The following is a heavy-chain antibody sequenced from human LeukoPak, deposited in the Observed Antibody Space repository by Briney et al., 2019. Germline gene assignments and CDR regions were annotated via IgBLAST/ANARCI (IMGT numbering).Heavy chain of an antibody. Sequence: GASVKVSCKASGYTFTGYYMHWVRQAPGQGLEWMGWIYPNSGGTGYAQNFQGRVTMTWDTSITTAYMELNRLTSDDTAVYYCARELPRTSGFDYWGQGSLVTVSS. V-gene: IGHV1-2*02. D-gene: IGHD1-26*01. CDR3: ARELPRTSGFDY. J-gene: IGHJ4*02. CDR2: IYPNSGGT. CDR1: GYTFTGYY.